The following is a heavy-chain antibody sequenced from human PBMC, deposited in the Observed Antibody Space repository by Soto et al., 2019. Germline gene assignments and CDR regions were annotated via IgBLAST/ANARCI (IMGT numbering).Heavy chain of an antibody. V-gene: IGHV4-34*01. CDR1: GGSFSGYY. CDR3: ARGRGGYSERWLQLFRGYFDY. D-gene: IGHD5-12*01. CDR2: INHSGST. Sequence: QVQLQQWGAGLLKPSETLSLTCAVYGGSFSGYYWSWIRQPPGKGLEWIGEINHSGSTNYNPSLKSRVTISVDTSKNQFSLKLSSVNAADTAVYYCARGRGGYSERWLQLFRGYFDYWGQGTLVTVSS. J-gene: IGHJ4*02.